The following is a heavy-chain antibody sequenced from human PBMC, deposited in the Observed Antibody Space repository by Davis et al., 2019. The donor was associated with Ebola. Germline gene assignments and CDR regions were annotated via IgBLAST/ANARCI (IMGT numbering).Heavy chain of an antibody. CDR2: INPSGGGT. V-gene: IGHV1-46*01. CDR1: GYTFTSYQ. Sequence: ASVKVSCKASGYTFTSYQMNWVRQAPGQGLEWMGIINPSGGGTHYPQKFQGRVTMTRDTSTTTVYMELSSLRSEDTAVYYCARGWAVAYWGQGTLVTVSS. D-gene: IGHD6-19*01. J-gene: IGHJ4*02. CDR3: ARGWAVAY.